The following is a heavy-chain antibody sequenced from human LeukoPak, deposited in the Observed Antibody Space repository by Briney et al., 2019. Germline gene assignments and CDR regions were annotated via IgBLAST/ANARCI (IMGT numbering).Heavy chain of an antibody. D-gene: IGHD3-22*01. Sequence: ASVKVSCKASGYTFTSYDINWVRQATGQGLEWMGRMNPNSGNTGYAQKFQGRVTMTRNTSISTAYMELSSLRSEDTAVYYCARGLVYDRAFDIWGQGTMVTVSS. V-gene: IGHV1-8*01. CDR3: ARGLVYDRAFDI. CDR1: GYTFTSYD. J-gene: IGHJ3*02. CDR2: MNPNSGNT.